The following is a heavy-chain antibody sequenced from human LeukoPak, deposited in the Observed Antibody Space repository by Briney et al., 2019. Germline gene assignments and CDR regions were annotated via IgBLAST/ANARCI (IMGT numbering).Heavy chain of an antibody. D-gene: IGHD6-19*01. V-gene: IGHV3-30*03. CDR1: GFTFSSYS. J-gene: IGHJ4*02. CDR3: ARGAYSSGWAYFDH. Sequence: PGGSLRLSCAASGFTFSSYSMNWVRQAPGKGLEWVAVISYDGSNKYYADSVKGRFTISRDNAKNSLYLHMDSLRAEDTAVYYCARGAYSSGWAYFDHWGQGTLVTVSS. CDR2: ISYDGSNK.